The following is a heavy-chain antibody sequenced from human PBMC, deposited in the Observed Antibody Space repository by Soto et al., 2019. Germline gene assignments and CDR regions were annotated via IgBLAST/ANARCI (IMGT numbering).Heavy chain of an antibody. V-gene: IGHV1-69*01. J-gene: IGHJ4*02. CDR1: GGTFIDYA. Sequence: QVQLVQSGAEVKKPGSSVRVSCEASGGTFIDYAFSWVRQAPGQGLEWRGGTVPISGIEDYAQKLQGRMTITGDESTRTGYMELTSLRSEDTAADYCAVTYDTSGDSPYYFESWGQGTLVTVSS. CDR3: AVTYDTSGDSPYYFES. CDR2: TVPISGIE. D-gene: IGHD3-22*01.